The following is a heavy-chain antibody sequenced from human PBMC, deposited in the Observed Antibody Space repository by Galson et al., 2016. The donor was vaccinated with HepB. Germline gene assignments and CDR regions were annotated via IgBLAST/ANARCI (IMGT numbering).Heavy chain of an antibody. CDR3: AGHRSGGAAQPLSAGLDV. CDR2: IKEGGRDRDK. Sequence: SLRLSCAGSGFSFSSHGMAWVRQAPGKGLEWVANIKEGGRDRDKYYVDSVRGRFSISRDDAENSLSLRMDSLRTEDTAVYYWAGHRSGGAAQPLSAGLDVWGQGTMVTVSS. V-gene: IGHV3-7*03. D-gene: IGHD6-25*01. CDR1: GFSFSSHG. J-gene: IGHJ6*02.